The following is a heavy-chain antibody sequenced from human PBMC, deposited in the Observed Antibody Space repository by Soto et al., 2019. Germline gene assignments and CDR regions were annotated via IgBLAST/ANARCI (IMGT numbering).Heavy chain of an antibody. CDR2: IIPIFGTA. D-gene: IGHD6-6*01. CDR1: GGTFSSYA. J-gene: IGHJ6*02. Sequence: QVQLVQSGAEVKKPGSSVKVSCKASGGTFSSYAISWVRQAPGQGLEWMGGIIPIFGTANYAQKFQGRVTITADESTSTAYMELSSLRSEDTAVYYCAAPGGSSSSPYYDYGMDVWGQGTTVTVSS. V-gene: IGHV1-69*01. CDR3: AAPGGSSSSPYYDYGMDV.